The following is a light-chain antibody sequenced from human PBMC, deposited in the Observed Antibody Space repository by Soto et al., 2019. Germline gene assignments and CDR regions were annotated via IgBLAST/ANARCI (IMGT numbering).Light chain of an antibody. Sequence: QSVLTQPASVSGSPGQSVTISCTGTSSDVGGYNYVSWYQQLPGEAPKLIIYGVTDRPSGVSNRFSGSKSGNTASLTVSGLQAEDEGDYYCSSYTANRTYVFGTGTRSPS. CDR1: SSDVGGYNY. CDR3: SSYTANRTYV. CDR2: GVT. J-gene: IGLJ1*01. V-gene: IGLV2-14*01.